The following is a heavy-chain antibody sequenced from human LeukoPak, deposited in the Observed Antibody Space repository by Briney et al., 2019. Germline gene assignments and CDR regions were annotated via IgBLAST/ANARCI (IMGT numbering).Heavy chain of an antibody. Sequence: SETLSLTWTVSGGSVSSGGYYWSWIRQPPGKGLEWIGYIYYSGSTNYNPSLKSRVTISVDTSKNQFSLKLSSVTAADTALYYCARQTFSGYDPIDYWGQGTLVTVSS. J-gene: IGHJ4*02. CDR2: IYYSGST. CDR3: ARQTFSGYDPIDY. V-gene: IGHV4-61*08. CDR1: GGSVSSGGYY. D-gene: IGHD5-12*01.